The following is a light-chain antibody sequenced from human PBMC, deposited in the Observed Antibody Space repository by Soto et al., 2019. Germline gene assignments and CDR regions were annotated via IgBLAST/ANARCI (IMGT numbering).Light chain of an antibody. CDR1: QSIITY. CDR2: GTS. J-gene: IGKJ1*01. CDR3: QQSYSSLMWT. Sequence: DIQMTQSPSSLSASLGDRVTITCRASQSIITYLNWYQQKPGKAPKLLIYGTSSLESGVPSRFSGSGSGTDFTLTISSLEPEDFATYYCQQSYSSLMWTFGQGTKV. V-gene: IGKV1-39*01.